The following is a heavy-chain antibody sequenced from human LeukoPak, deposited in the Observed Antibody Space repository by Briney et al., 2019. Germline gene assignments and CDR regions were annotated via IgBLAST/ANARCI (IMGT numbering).Heavy chain of an antibody. CDR3: ARERDYGDLGY. CDR2: INPNSGGT. D-gene: IGHD4-17*01. Sequence: EASVKVSCKASGYTFTGYYMHWVRQAPGQGLEWMGWINPNSGGTNYVQKFQGWVTMTRDTSISTAYMELSRLRSDDTAVYYCARERDYGDLGYWGQGTLVTVSS. V-gene: IGHV1-2*04. CDR1: GYTFTGYY. J-gene: IGHJ4*02.